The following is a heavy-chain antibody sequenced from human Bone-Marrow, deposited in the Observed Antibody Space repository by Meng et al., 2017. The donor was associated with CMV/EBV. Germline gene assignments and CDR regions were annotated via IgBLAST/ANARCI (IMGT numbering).Heavy chain of an antibody. Sequence: GESLKISCAGSGFTFSSYSMNWVRQAPGKGLEWVSSVSSSSSYIYYADSLKGRFTISRDNAKNTLYLQMDSLKDEDTGVYYCAREKGPGEVVGATGNCDFWGQGTLVTVSS. CDR2: VSSSSSYI. V-gene: IGHV3-21*01. J-gene: IGHJ4*02. CDR3: AREKGPGEVVGATGNCDF. CDR1: GFTFSSYS. D-gene: IGHD1-26*01.